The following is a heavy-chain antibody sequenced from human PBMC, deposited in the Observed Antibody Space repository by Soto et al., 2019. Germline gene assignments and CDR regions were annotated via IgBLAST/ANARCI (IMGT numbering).Heavy chain of an antibody. Sequence: RLSCAASGFTFSSYEMNWVRQAPGKGLEWVSYISSSGSTIYYADSVKGRFTISRDNAKNSLYLQMNSLRAEDTAVYYCARGGGYNRIDAFDIWGQGTMVTVSS. CDR3: ARGGGYNRIDAFDI. CDR1: GFTFSSYE. D-gene: IGHD5-12*01. CDR2: ISSSGSTI. V-gene: IGHV3-48*03. J-gene: IGHJ3*02.